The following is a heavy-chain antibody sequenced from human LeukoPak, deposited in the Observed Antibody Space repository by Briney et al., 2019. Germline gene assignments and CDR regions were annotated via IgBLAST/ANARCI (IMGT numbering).Heavy chain of an antibody. CDR1: GYTFSNYG. D-gene: IGHD6-6*01. CDR2: INPNSGGT. CDR3: AILASSMAARPYYGMDV. J-gene: IGHJ6*02. V-gene: IGHV1-2*02. Sequence: ASVKVSCKASGYTFSNYGISWVRQAPGQGLEWMGWINPNSGGTNYAQKFQGRVTMTRDTSISTAYMELSRLRSDDTAVYYCAILASSMAARPYYGMDVWGQGTTVTVSS.